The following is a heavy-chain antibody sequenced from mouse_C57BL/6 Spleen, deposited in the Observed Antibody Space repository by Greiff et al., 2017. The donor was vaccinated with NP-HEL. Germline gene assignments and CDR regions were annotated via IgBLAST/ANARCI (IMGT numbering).Heavy chain of an antibody. V-gene: IGHV3-6*01. CDR1: GYSITSGYY. CDR2: ISYDGSN. CDR3: AREIDYYGSAWFAY. J-gene: IGHJ3*01. Sequence: EVQLQQSGPGLVKPSQSLSLTCSVTGYSITSGYYWNWIRQFPGNKLEWMGYISYDGSNNYNPSLKNRISITRDPSKNQFFLKLNSVTTEDTATYYCAREIDYYGSAWFAYWGQGTLVTVSA. D-gene: IGHD1-1*01.